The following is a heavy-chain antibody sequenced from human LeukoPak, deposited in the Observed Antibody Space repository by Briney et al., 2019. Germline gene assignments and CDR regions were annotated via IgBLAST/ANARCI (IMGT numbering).Heavy chain of an antibody. CDR1: GFTFSSYA. V-gene: IGHV3-23*01. CDR3: AKVVPLDILTGYLDY. Sequence: GGSLRLSCAASGFTFSSYAMSWVRQAPGKGLEWVSAISGSGGSTYYADSVKGRFTISRDNSKNTLYLQMNSLRAEGTAVYYCAKVVPLDILTGYLDYWGQGTLVTASS. D-gene: IGHD3-9*01. CDR2: ISGSGGST. J-gene: IGHJ4*02.